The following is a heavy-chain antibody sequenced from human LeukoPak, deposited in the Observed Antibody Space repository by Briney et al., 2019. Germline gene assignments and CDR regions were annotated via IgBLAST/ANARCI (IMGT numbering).Heavy chain of an antibody. D-gene: IGHD4-11*01. V-gene: IGHV5-51*01. CDR1: GFSFTIHW. Sequence: GESLKISCKASGFSFTIHWIAWVRQMPGKGLEWMGIIYPGDSDTRYSPPFQGQVTISADRSISTAYLQWSSLKASDTAIYYCARRRTTYGDYAFDIWGQGTMVTVSS. CDR2: IYPGDSDT. CDR3: ARRRTTYGDYAFDI. J-gene: IGHJ3*02.